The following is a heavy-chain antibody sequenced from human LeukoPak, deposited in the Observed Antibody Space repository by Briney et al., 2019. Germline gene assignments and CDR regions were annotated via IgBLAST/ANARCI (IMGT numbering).Heavy chain of an antibody. CDR2: IYYSGST. CDR3: ARLPLDSSGYYYGRNYYFDY. V-gene: IGHV4-39*01. J-gene: IGHJ4*02. D-gene: IGHD3-22*01. Sequence: PSETLSLTCTVSGASISSSSYYWGWIRQPPGKGLEWIGSIYYSGSTYYNPSLKRRVTISVDTSKNQFSLKLSSVTAADTAVYYCARLPLDSSGYYYGRNYYFDYWGQGTLVTVSS. CDR1: GASISSSSYY.